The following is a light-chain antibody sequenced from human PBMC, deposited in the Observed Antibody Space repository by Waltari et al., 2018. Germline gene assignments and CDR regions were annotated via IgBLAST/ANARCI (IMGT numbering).Light chain of an antibody. V-gene: IGKV3-20*01. CDR1: QSVGGT. Sequence: EIVLTQPPGPLSLSLGERATPSCRASQSVGGTLAWYQQKPGQAPRLLLYGASIRAPGTPVRFSGTGAGTDFSLNISRLEPEDFAVYYCQHYVRLPATFGQGTKVEIK. CDR3: QHYVRLPAT. J-gene: IGKJ1*01. CDR2: GAS.